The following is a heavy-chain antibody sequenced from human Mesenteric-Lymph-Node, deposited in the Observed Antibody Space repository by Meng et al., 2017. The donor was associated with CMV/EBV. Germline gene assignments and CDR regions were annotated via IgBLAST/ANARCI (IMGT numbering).Heavy chain of an antibody. Sequence: GESLKISCAASGFTFNNAWMSWVRPAPGKGLEWVGLIKSKIDGGATDYAASVKGRFTISRDDSKNTLYLQMNSLNTEDTAVYYCTAEPISITMIEAEWGQGTLVTVSS. CDR2: IKSKIDGGAT. CDR3: TAEPISITMIEAE. D-gene: IGHD3-22*01. CDR1: GFTFNNAW. J-gene: IGHJ4*02. V-gene: IGHV3-15*01.